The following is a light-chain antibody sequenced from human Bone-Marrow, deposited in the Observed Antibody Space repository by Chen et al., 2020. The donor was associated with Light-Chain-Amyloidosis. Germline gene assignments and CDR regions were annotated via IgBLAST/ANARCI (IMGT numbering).Light chain of an antibody. J-gene: IGLJ1*01. Sequence: SALTPPRSVSGSPGQSVTISCTGTSSAVGGYESVPWYQQHPGKAPKFLIYDVNKRPSGVPDRFSGSKSGNSASLTISGLQTEDEADYFCCSYAGSSPYVFGTGTTVTVL. CDR1: SSAVGGYES. V-gene: IGLV2-11*01. CDR2: DVN. CDR3: CSYAGSSPYV.